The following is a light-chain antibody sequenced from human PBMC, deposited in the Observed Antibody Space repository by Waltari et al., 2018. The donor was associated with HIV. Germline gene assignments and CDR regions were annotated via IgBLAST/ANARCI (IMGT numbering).Light chain of an antibody. Sequence: SYVLTQAPSVSVAPGQTASISCAGATIGTNSVHCYQQTPGQAPVLVVYDDSDRPSGIPERFSAFNSGNTATLTISRVEAGDEADYYCQVWHSKSDHVVFGGGTKVTVL. CDR2: DDS. CDR1: TIGTNS. CDR3: QVWHSKSDHVV. J-gene: IGLJ2*01. V-gene: IGLV3-21*02.